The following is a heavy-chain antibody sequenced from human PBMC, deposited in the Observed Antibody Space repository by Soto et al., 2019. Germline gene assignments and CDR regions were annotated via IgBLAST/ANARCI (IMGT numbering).Heavy chain of an antibody. D-gene: IGHD1-26*01. CDR1: TFSMYS. CDR3: TRDQGGSYDSWFDP. Sequence: EVPVMESGGGLVQPGGSLRLSCNFTFSMYSMNWVRQAPGKGLEWVASISSGGTYIKYADSVKGRFTISRDNAKNSVSLQMNSLRVDDTAVYFCTRDQGGSYDSWFDPWGQGTLVTVSS. J-gene: IGHJ5*02. V-gene: IGHV3-21*01. CDR2: ISSGGTYI.